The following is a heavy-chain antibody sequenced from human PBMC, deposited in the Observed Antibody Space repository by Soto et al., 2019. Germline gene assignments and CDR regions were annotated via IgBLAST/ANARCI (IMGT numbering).Heavy chain of an antibody. J-gene: IGHJ6*02. Sequence: QITLKESGPTLVKPTQTLTLTCTFSGFSLSTSGVGVGWIRQPPGKALEWLALIYWDDDKRYSPSLTSRLTITKDTSKNQVVLTMTNMDPVDTATYYCAHVLVVVADYGMDVWGPGTTVTVSS. D-gene: IGHD2-15*01. V-gene: IGHV2-5*02. CDR2: IYWDDDK. CDR3: AHVLVVVADYGMDV. CDR1: GFSLSTSGVG.